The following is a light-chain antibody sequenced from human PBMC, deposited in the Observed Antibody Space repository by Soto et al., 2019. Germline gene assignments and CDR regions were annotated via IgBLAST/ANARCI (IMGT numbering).Light chain of an antibody. V-gene: IGKV3-20*01. CDR3: QQYGSSPKT. CDR1: QSVSSNH. J-gene: IGKJ1*01. Sequence: EIVLTQSPGTLSLSPGERATLSCRASQSVSSNHLAWYQQKRGQAPRLLIYGASSKATGVPDRFSGSGSGTDFTLTISNLEPEDFAVYYCQQYGSSPKTFGQGTKVEIK. CDR2: GAS.